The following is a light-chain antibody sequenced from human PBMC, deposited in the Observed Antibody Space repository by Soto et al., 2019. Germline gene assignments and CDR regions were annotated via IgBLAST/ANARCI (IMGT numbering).Light chain of an antibody. J-gene: IGKJ4*01. CDR3: QQLRSYPST. CDR2: AAS. V-gene: IGKV1-9*01. Sequence: DIHMTPSPSSLAASVGDRPTITCRASQSISSYLTWYQQKPGKAPKLLIYAASNLEAGVPSRFRGSGSGTDFTLTINSLQAEDFATYYCQQLRSYPSTFGGGTKVDIK. CDR1: QSISSY.